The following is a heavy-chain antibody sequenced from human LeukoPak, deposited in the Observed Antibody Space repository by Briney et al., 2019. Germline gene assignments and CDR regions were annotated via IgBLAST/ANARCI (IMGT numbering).Heavy chain of an antibody. Sequence: GGSLRLSCAASGFTFSSYAMRWVRQAPGKGLEWVSAISGSGDDTYYADSVKGLFTISRDNSKSTLYLQMNRLRAEDTAIYYCAKDRRSSGPYNWFDPWGQGTLVTVSS. V-gene: IGHV3-23*01. J-gene: IGHJ5*02. D-gene: IGHD3-22*01. CDR3: AKDRRSSGPYNWFDP. CDR2: ISGSGDDT. CDR1: GFTFSSYA.